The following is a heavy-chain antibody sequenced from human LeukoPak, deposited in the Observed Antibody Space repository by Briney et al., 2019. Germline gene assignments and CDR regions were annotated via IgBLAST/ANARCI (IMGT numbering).Heavy chain of an antibody. J-gene: IGHJ6*03. D-gene: IGHD3-3*01. CDR2: ISSSGSTI. CDR3: ALHYDFWSGYYPHYYYMDV. V-gene: IGHV3-48*03. CDR1: RFTFSSYE. Sequence: GGSLRLSCAASRFTFSSYEMNWVRQAPGKGLEWVSYISSSGSTIYYADSVKGRFTISRDNAKNSLYLQMNSLRAEDTAVYYCALHYDFWSGYYPHYYYMDVWGKGTTVTVSS.